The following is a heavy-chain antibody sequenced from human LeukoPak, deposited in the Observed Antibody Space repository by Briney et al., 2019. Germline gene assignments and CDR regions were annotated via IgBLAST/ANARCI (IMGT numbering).Heavy chain of an antibody. J-gene: IGHJ6*02. V-gene: IGHV3-23*01. CDR1: GFTFSSYA. Sequence: GGSLRLSCAASGFTFSSYAMSWVRQAPGKGLEWVSLISSSGGTTYYADSVKGRFTISRDNSKNTLYLQMNSLRAEDTAVYYCAKVQDYYYYYGMDVWGQGTTVTVSS. CDR2: ISSSGGTT. CDR3: AKVQDYYYYYGMDV.